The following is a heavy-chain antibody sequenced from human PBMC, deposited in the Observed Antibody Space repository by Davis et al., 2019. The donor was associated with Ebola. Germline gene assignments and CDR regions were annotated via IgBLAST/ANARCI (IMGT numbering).Heavy chain of an antibody. Sequence: PGGSLRLSCAASGFTVNNNRMSWVRQAPGKGLEWVSVTYSGGSTYYADSVKGRFTISRDNSKNTLYLQMSSLRAEDTAVYYCARVNLYGDPDYWGQGTLVTVSS. J-gene: IGHJ4*02. CDR1: GFTVNNNR. CDR3: ARVNLYGDPDY. V-gene: IGHV3-53*01. D-gene: IGHD4-17*01. CDR2: TYSGGST.